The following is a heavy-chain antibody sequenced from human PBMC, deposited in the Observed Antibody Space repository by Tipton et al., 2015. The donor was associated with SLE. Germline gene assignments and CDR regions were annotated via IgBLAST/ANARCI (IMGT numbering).Heavy chain of an antibody. Sequence: SLRLSCTASGFTFSSHWMSWVRQAPGKGLEWVANINKDGSDKNFLDSVRGRFTISRDNSKNSLDHQINSLRAEDTAVYYCARHITISGMVFMGAVDNWGQGTMFTVSS. CDR1: GFTFSSHW. J-gene: IGHJ3*02. V-gene: IGHV3-7*01. D-gene: IGHD3-3*01. CDR3: ARHITISGMVFMGAVDN. CDR2: INKDGSDK.